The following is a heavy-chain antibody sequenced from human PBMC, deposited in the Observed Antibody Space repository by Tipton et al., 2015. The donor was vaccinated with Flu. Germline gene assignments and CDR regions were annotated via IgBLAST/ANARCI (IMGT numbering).Heavy chain of an antibody. CDR3: ASNTGYSYGRAFDN. V-gene: IGHV3-48*03. J-gene: IGHJ3*02. CDR2: ISSSGSTI. Sequence: SLRLSCAASGFTFSGYEMSWVRQAPGKGLERVSYISSSGSTIYYADSVRGRFTISRDNAKNSLYLQMNSLRAEDTAVYYCASNTGYSYGRAFDNGGQGTMVTVSS. CDR1: GFTFSGYE. D-gene: IGHD5-18*01.